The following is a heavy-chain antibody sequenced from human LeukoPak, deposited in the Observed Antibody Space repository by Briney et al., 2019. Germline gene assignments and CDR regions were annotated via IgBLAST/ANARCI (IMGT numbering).Heavy chain of an antibody. D-gene: IGHD4-11*01. J-gene: IGHJ6*03. V-gene: IGHV1-2*02. CDR3: ARAIEELHYSNPEDYYYYYMDV. CDR1: GYTFTGYY. CDR2: INPNSGGT. Sequence: ASVKVSCKASGYTFTGYYMHWVRQAPGQGLEWMGWINPNSGGTNYAQKFQGRVTMTRDTSISTAYMELSRLRSDDTAVYYCARAIEELHYSNPEDYYYYYMDVWGKGTTVTVSS.